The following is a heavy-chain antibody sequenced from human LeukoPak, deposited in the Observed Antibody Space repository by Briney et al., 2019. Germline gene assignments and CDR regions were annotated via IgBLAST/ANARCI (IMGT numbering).Heavy chain of an antibody. J-gene: IGHJ4*02. CDR2: LYSDGST. CDR3: ARDLGYCSGGTCYVGYFDC. V-gene: IGHV3-66*01. D-gene: IGHD2-15*01. CDR1: GFTVSSNY. Sequence: PGGSLRLSCAASGFTVSSNYMSWVRQAPGEGLEWVSLLYSDGSTHYADSVKGRFTISRDNFKNTLYLQMNSLRAEDTAVYYCARDLGYCSGGTCYVGYFDCWGQGTLVTVSS.